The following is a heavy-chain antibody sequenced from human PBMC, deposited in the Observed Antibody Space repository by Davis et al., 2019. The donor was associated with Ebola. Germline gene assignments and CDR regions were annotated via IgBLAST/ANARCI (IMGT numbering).Heavy chain of an antibody. CDR2: IYWNDDK. Sequence: SGPTLVKPTQTLTLTCTFSGFSLSTSGVGVGWIRQPPGKALEWLALIYWNDDKRYSSSLKSRLTITKDTSKNQVVLTMTNMDPVDTATYNCAHGSIAARAGLLDYWGQEPWSPSPQ. D-gene: IGHD6-6*01. CDR1: GFSLSTSGVG. CDR3: AHGSIAARAGLLDY. J-gene: IGHJ4*01. V-gene: IGHV2-5*01.